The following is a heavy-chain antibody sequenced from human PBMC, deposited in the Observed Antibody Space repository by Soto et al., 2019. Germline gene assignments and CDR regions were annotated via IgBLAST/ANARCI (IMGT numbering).Heavy chain of an antibody. CDR2: IYHSGST. J-gene: IGHJ4*02. D-gene: IGHD3-22*01. Sequence: SETLSLTCGVSGYAISSGHYWGWIRQPPGKGLEWIGSIYHSGSTYYSPSLKSRVTISVDTSKNQFSLNLSSVTAADTAVYYCARGPDYSYSSAWDYWGQGTLGTGSS. CDR1: GYAISSGHY. V-gene: IGHV4-38-2*01. CDR3: ARGPDYSYSSAWDY.